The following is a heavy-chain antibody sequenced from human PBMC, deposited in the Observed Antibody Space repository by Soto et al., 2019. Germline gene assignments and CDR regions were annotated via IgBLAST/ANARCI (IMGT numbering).Heavy chain of an antibody. D-gene: IGHD3-10*01. CDR3: ARSQSITMVRGVEFDY. V-gene: IGHV4-34*01. CDR1: YGSFSGYY. CDR2: INHSGST. J-gene: IGHJ4*02. Sequence: SQTLSLTCSFYYGSFSGYYLSLILKHPMKGLEWIGEINHSGSTNYNPSLKSRVTISVDTSKNQFSLKLSSVTAADTAVYYCARSQSITMVRGVEFDYWGQGTLVTVSS.